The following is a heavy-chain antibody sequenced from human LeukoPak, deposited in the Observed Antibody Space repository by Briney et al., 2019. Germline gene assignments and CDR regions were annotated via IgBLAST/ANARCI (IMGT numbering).Heavy chain of an antibody. CDR3: ARAWRGAFDI. CDR1: GFTFSSYS. Sequence: GGALRLSCAASGFTFSSYSMNWVRQAPGKGLEWVSSISSSSSYIYYADSVKGRFTISRDNAKNSLYLQMNSLRAEDTAVYYCARAWRGAFDIWGQGTMVTVSS. J-gene: IGHJ3*02. V-gene: IGHV3-21*01. CDR2: ISSSSSYI. D-gene: IGHD3-3*01.